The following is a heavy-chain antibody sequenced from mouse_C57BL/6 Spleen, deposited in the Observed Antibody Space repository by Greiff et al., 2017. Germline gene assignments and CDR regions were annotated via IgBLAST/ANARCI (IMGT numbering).Heavy chain of an antibody. CDR3: ARYYYDYDGYAMDY. V-gene: IGHV1-64*01. CDR1: GYTFTSYW. CDR2: IHPNSGST. D-gene: IGHD2-4*01. Sequence: QVQLKQPGAELVKPGASVKLSCKASGYTFTSYWMHWVKQRPGQGLEWIGMIHPNSGSTNYNEKFKSKATLTVDKSSSTAYMQLSSLTSEDSAVYYCARYYYDYDGYAMDYWGQGTSVTVSS. J-gene: IGHJ4*01.